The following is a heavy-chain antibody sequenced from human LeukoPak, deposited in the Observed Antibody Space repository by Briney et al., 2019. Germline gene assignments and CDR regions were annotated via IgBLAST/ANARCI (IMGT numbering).Heavy chain of an antibody. J-gene: IGHJ4*02. D-gene: IGHD3-10*01. CDR3: AKDPTYYGSGSYPPDFFDY. CDR1: GFTFSSYA. Sequence: GGSLRLSCAASGFTFSSYAMSWVRQAPGKGLEWVSAISGSGGSTYYADSVKGRFTISRDNSKNTLYLQMNSLRAEDTAVYYCAKDPTYYGSGSYPPDFFDYWGQGTLVTVSS. V-gene: IGHV3-23*01. CDR2: ISGSGGST.